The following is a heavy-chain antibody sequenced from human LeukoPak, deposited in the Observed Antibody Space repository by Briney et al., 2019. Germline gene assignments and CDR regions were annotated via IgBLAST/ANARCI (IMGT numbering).Heavy chain of an antibody. CDR2: ISSSSSSYI. CDR1: GFTFSSYS. Sequence: NSGGSLRLSCAASGFTFSSYSMNWVRQAPGKGLEWVSSISSSSSSYIYYADSVKGRFTISRDNAKNSLYLQMNSLRAEDTAVYYCARGDPRGIVVVVATDYWGQGTLVTVSS. J-gene: IGHJ4*02. D-gene: IGHD2-15*01. V-gene: IGHV3-21*01. CDR3: ARGDPRGIVVVVATDY.